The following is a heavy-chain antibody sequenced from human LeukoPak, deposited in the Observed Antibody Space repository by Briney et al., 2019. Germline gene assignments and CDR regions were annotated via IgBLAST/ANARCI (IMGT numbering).Heavy chain of an antibody. V-gene: IGHV3-48*01. J-gene: IGHJ4*02. CDR3: ARDHDYGGNSAPGY. D-gene: IGHD4-23*01. CDR1: GFTFSSYS. CDR2: ISSSSSTI. Sequence: GGSLRISCAASGFTFSSYSMNWVRQAPGKGLEWVSYISSSSSTIYYADSVKGRFTISRDNAKNSLYLQMNSLRAEDTAVYYCARDHDYGGNSAPGYWGQGTLVTVSS.